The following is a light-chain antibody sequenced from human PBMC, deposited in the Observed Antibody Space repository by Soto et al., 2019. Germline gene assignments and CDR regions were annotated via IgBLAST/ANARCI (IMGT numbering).Light chain of an antibody. J-gene: IGKJ5*01. CDR3: PQYGSAPKIT. CDR2: GAS. Sequence: QSVSNNYLAWYQQKPGQAPRLLIYGASNRATGIPDRFSGSGSGTDFTLTISRLEPEDFAVYYCPQYGSAPKITIGQGRLLEIK. CDR1: QSVSNNY. V-gene: IGKV3-20*01.